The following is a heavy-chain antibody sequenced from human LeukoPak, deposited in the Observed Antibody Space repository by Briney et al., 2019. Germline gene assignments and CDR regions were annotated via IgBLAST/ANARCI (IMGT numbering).Heavy chain of an antibody. CDR3: ARVDSRWFDP. J-gene: IGHJ5*02. Sequence: GGSLRLSCAASGFIVSSNYMRCVRPPPGEGLEWVSVIYSGGSTYYADPVKGRFTISRHNSKNTLYLQMNSLRAEGTAVYYCARVDSRWFDPWGEGTLVTVSS. V-gene: IGHV3-53*01. CDR1: GFIVSSNY. CDR2: IYSGGST.